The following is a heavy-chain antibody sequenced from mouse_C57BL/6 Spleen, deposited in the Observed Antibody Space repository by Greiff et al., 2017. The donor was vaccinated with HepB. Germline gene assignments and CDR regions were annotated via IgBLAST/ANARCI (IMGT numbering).Heavy chain of an antibody. D-gene: IGHD2-5*01. J-gene: IGHJ3*01. Sequence: VQLQQSGTELVKPGASVKLSCKASGYTFTSYWMHWVKQRPGQGLEWIGNINPSNGGTNYNEKFKSKATLTVDKSSSTAYMQLSSLTSEDSAVYYCAREDPVTGAGFAYWGQGTLVTVSA. V-gene: IGHV1-53*01. CDR1: GYTFTSYW. CDR2: INPSNGGT. CDR3: AREDPVTGAGFAY.